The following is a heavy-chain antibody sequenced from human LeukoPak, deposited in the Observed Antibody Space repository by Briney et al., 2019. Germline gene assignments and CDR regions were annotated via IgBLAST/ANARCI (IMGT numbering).Heavy chain of an antibody. D-gene: IGHD6-13*01. Sequence: PGRSLRLSCAASGFTFSSYGMHWVRQAPGKGLEWVAVISYDGSNKYYADSVKGRFTISRDNSKNTLYLQMNSLGAEDTAVYYCAKDRRDGGSSWYLFDYWGQGTLVTVSS. V-gene: IGHV3-30*18. CDR2: ISYDGSNK. CDR1: GFTFSSYG. J-gene: IGHJ4*02. CDR3: AKDRRDGGSSWYLFDY.